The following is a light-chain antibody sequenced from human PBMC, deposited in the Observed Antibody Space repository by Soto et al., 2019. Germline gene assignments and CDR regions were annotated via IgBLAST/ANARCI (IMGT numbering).Light chain of an antibody. CDR2: GAS. Sequence: EIVMTQSPATLSVSPGERATLSCRASQSVRSNLAWYQHKPGQAPRLLIYGASTRATGIPARFSGSGSGTEFTLTISSLQSEDFAVYYCQQYNNWPLFGQGTRLENK. CDR3: QQYNNWPL. J-gene: IGKJ5*01. V-gene: IGKV3-15*01. CDR1: QSVRSN.